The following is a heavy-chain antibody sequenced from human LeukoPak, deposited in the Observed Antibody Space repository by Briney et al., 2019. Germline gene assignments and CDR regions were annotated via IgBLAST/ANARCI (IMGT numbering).Heavy chain of an antibody. V-gene: IGHV4-31*03. D-gene: IGHD4-17*01. CDR1: GGSISSGGYY. J-gene: IGHJ4*02. Sequence: SETLSLTCTVSGGSISSGGYYWSWIRQHPGKGLEWIGYIYYSGSTYYNPSLKSRVTISVDTSKNQFSLKLSSVTAADTAVYYRAMGGFTVTTMGYFDYWGQGTLVTVSS. CDR3: AMGGFTVTTMGYFDY. CDR2: IYYSGST.